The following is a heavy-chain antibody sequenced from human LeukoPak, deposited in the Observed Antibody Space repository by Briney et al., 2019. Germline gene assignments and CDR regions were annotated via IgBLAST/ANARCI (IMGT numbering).Heavy chain of an antibody. V-gene: IGHV3-48*03. CDR1: GFTISSYE. CDR2: ISSSGSTI. CDR3: ARVPGIAHY. D-gene: IGHD6-13*01. Sequence: PGGSLRLSCAASGFTISSYEMNWVRQAPGKGLEWVSYISSSGSTIYYADSVKGRFTISRDNAKNSLYLQMNSLRAEDTAVYYCARVPGIAHYWGQGTLVTVSS. J-gene: IGHJ4*02.